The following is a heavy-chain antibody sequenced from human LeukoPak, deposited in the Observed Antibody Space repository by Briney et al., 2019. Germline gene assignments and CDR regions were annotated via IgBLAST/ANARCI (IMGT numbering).Heavy chain of an antibody. D-gene: IGHD6-19*01. CDR2: IYHSGST. J-gene: IGHJ5*02. Sequence: PSETLSLTCTVSGYSISSGYHWGWIRQPPGKGLEWIGSIYHSGSTYYNPSLKSRVTISVDTSKNQFSLKLRSVTAADTAVYYCATSVAVAGRDRWFDPWGQGTLVTVSS. CDR3: ATSVAVAGRDRWFDP. V-gene: IGHV4-38-2*02. CDR1: GYSISSGYH.